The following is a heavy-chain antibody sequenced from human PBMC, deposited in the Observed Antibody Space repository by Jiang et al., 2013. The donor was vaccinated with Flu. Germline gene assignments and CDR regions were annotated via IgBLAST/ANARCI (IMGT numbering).Heavy chain of an antibody. J-gene: IGHJ3*02. CDR2: IPIFGTA. Sequence: IPIFGTANYAQKFQGRVTITADESTSTAYMELSSLRSEDTAVYYCARYVEWELPTFDIWGQGTMVTVSS. V-gene: IGHV1-69*01. CDR3: ARYVEWELPTFDI. D-gene: IGHD1-26*01.